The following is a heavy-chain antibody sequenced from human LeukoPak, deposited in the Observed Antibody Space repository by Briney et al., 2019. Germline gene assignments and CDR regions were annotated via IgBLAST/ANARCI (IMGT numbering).Heavy chain of an antibody. D-gene: IGHD5-24*01. CDR1: GGSISNYY. J-gene: IGHJ4*02. V-gene: IGHV4-59*08. Sequence: SETLSLTCTVSGGSISNYYWSWIRQSPRKGLEWIGYIYYSGTTNYNPSLKSRVTISVDTSKNQFSLKLSSVTAADTAVYYCAGRDGYNYAVDYWGQGTLVTVSS. CDR2: IYYSGTT. CDR3: AGRDGYNYAVDY.